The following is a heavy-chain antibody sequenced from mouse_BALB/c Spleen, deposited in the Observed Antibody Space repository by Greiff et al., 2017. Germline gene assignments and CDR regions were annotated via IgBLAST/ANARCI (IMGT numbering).Heavy chain of an antibody. CDR2: IAPGSGST. D-gene: IGHD2-5*01. CDR1: GYTFTSYW. J-gene: IGHJ4*01. CDR3: AGSNSKFYDAMDY. V-gene: IGHV1S41*01. Sequence: DLVKPGASVKLSCKASGYTFTSYWMHWVKQRPGQGLEWIGRIAPGSGSTYYNEMFKGKATLTVDTSSSTAYIQLSSLSSEDSAVYFCAGSNSKFYDAMDYWGQGTSVTVSS.